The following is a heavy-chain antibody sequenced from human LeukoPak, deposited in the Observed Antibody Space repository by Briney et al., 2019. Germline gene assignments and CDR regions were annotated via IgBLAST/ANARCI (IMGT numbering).Heavy chain of an antibody. CDR2: MRYHGSNK. V-gene: IGHV3-30*02. CDR3: ARIGSSYYMDV. J-gene: IGHJ6*03. D-gene: IGHD2-2*01. Sequence: PGGSLRLSCAASGFTFNSYGMHWVRQAPGKGLEWVAFMRYHGSNKYFADSVKGRFTISRDNSKSTLYLQMNSLRAEDTAVYYCARIGSSYYMDVWGKGTTVTISS. CDR1: GFTFNSYG.